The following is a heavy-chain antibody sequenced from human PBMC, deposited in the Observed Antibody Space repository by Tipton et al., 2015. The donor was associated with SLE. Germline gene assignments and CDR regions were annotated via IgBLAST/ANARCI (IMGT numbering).Heavy chain of an antibody. CDR3: ARRSIVVVIAIYDAFDI. V-gene: IGHV4-34*01. Sequence: TLSLTCAVYGGSFSGYYWSWLRQPPGKGLEWIGEINHSGRTNYKPSLKSRVTISVDTSKNQFSLKLSSVTAADTAVYYCARRSIVVVIAIYDAFDIWGQGTMVTVSS. J-gene: IGHJ3*02. D-gene: IGHD2-21*01. CDR1: GGSFSGYY. CDR2: INHSGRT.